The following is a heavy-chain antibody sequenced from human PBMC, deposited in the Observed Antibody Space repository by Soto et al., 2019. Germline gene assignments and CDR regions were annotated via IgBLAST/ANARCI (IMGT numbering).Heavy chain of an antibody. D-gene: IGHD3-10*01. CDR2: INPNSGGT. CDR3: ARDYGSRSMDV. CDR1: GYTFTGYY. Sequence: GASVNVSCKASGYTFTGYYMHWVRQAPGQGLEWMGWINPNSGGTNYAQKFQGWVTMTRDTSISTAYMELSRLRSDDTAVYDCARDYGSRSMDVWGKGTTVTVSS. J-gene: IGHJ6*03. V-gene: IGHV1-2*04.